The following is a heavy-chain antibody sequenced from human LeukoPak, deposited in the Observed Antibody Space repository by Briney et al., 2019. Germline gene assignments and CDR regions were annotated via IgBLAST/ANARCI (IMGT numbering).Heavy chain of an antibody. D-gene: IGHD1-26*01. J-gene: IGHJ5*02. V-gene: IGHV4-59*01. Sequence: SETPSLTCTVSGGSISSYYWSWIRQPPGKGLEWIGYIYYSGSTNYNPSLKSRVTISVDTSKNQFSLKLSSVTAADTAVYYCARVLQWANWFDPWGQGTLVTVSS. CDR1: GGSISSYY. CDR2: IYYSGST. CDR3: ARVLQWANWFDP.